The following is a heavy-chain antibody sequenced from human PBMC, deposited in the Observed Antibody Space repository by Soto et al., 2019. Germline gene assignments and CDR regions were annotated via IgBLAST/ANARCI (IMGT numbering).Heavy chain of an antibody. D-gene: IGHD3-10*01. J-gene: IGHJ4*02. CDR3: ARGQGSGVPLDY. CDR2: IYYTGNT. Sequence: QVQLQESGPGLVKPSQTLSLTCTVSGGSISSGGYYWSWIRQHPGKGLEWIGHIYYTGNTYYNPSLKSRVTISVDTSKNQFSLKVKSVTAADTAVYYCARGQGSGVPLDYWGQGALVTVSS. CDR1: GGSISSGGYY. V-gene: IGHV4-31*03.